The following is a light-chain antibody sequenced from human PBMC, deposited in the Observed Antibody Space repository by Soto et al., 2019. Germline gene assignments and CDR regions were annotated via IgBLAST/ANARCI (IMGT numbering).Light chain of an antibody. CDR3: QQRSNWPSIFT. Sequence: EIVLTQSPATLSLSPGERATLSCRASQSVNIYLAWYQQNPGQAPRLLIYDASNWATGVPARFSGSGSGTDFTLTISSLEPEDVAVYYCQQRSNWPSIFTFGPGTKVEIK. CDR1: QSVNIY. V-gene: IGKV3-11*01. J-gene: IGKJ3*01. CDR2: DAS.